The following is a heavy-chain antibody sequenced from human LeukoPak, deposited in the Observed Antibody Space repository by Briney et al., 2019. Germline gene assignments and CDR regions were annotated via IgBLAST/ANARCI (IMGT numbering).Heavy chain of an antibody. D-gene: IGHD2-2*01. J-gene: IGHJ3*02. CDR3: AKGSVPVVAMNAFEI. Sequence: GGSLRLSCAASGFTFNSYAMNWVRQAPGKGLEWVSVISGSGVNTYYADSVKGRFTISRDNSKNTLFLQMNSLRAEDTAVYYCAKGSVPVVAMNAFEIWGQGTMVTVSS. V-gene: IGHV3-23*01. CDR2: ISGSGVNT. CDR1: GFTFNSYA.